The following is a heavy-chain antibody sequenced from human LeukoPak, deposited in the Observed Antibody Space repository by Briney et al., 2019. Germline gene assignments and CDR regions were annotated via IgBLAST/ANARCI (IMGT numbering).Heavy chain of an antibody. CDR3: ARASRELTAGAFDI. V-gene: IGHV1-3*03. D-gene: IGHD1-7*01. J-gene: IGHJ3*02. CDR2: INAGNGNT. CDR1: GYTFTNYA. Sequence: GASVKVSCKASGYTFTNYAINWVRQAPGQRLEWMGWINAGNGNTKYSQEFQGRVTITRDTSASTAYMELSSLRSEDMAVYYCARASRELTAGAFDIWGQGTMVTVSS.